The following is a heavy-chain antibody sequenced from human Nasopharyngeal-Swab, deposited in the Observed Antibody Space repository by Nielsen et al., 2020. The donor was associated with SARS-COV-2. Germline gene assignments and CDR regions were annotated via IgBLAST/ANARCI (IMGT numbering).Heavy chain of an antibody. Sequence: GSLKISCAASGFTFSSYAMHWVRQAPGKGLEWVAVISYDGSNKYYADSVKGRFTISRDNSKNTLYLQMNSLRAEDTAVYYCARVSDYYDSSGYYFDYWGQGTLVTVSS. D-gene: IGHD3-22*01. CDR2: ISYDGSNK. CDR1: GFTFSSYA. J-gene: IGHJ4*02. CDR3: ARVSDYYDSSGYYFDY. V-gene: IGHV3-30*04.